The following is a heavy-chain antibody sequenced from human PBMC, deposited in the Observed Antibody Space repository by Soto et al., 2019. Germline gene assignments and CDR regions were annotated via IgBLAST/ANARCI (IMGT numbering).Heavy chain of an antibody. Sequence: ASVKVSCKASGYTFTSYYMHWLRQSPGQGLEWMGIINPSGGSTSYAQKFQGRATMTRDTSTSTVYMELSSLRSEDMAVYYCARDQVTNAPNFDYWGQGTLVTVSS. V-gene: IGHV1-46*01. CDR1: GYTFTSYY. CDR3: ARDQVTNAPNFDY. J-gene: IGHJ4*02. CDR2: INPSGGST. D-gene: IGHD2-8*01.